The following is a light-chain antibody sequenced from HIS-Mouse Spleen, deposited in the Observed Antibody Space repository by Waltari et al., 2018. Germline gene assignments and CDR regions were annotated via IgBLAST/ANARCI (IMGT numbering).Light chain of an antibody. CDR3: QSYDSSLSAHYV. Sequence: QSVLTQPPSVSGAPGQRVTISCTGSSSNIGAGSAVPWYQQLPGTAPKLLIYGNSNRPSGVPYRFSGSKSGTSASLAITGLQAEDEADYYCQSYDSSLSAHYVFGTGTKVTVL. V-gene: IGLV1-40*01. J-gene: IGLJ1*01. CDR1: SSNIGAGSA. CDR2: GNS.